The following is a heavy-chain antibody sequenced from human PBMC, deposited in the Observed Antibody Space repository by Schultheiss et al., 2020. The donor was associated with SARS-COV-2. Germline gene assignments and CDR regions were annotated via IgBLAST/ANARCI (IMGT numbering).Heavy chain of an antibody. D-gene: IGHD2-2*01. CDR1: GFTFSNAW. CDR2: IKSKTDGGTT. J-gene: IGHJ6*02. V-gene: IGHV3-15*07. Sequence: GESLKISCAASGFTFSNAWMNWVRQAPGKGLEWVGRIKSKTDGGTTDYAAPVKGRFTISRDDSKNTLYLQMNSLKTEDTAVYYCTTDVQIVVVPAAPGTYYYYGMDVWGQGTTVTVSS. CDR3: TTDVQIVVVPAAPGTYYYYGMDV.